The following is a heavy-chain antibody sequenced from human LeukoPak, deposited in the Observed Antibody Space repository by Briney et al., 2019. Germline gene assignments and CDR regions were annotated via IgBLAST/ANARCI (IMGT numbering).Heavy chain of an antibody. V-gene: IGHV4-39*01. J-gene: IGHJ4*02. Sequence: SDTLSLTCTVSGGSVSSSSYYWGRIRQPPGKGLEGIGSVYYSGSTYYNPSLKSRVTISVDTSKNQFSLKMSSVTAADTTLFYCARHRGGSSPSVFDSWGQGTLVTVSS. CDR2: VYYSGST. D-gene: IGHD2-15*01. CDR1: GGSVSSSSYY. CDR3: ARHRGGSSPSVFDS.